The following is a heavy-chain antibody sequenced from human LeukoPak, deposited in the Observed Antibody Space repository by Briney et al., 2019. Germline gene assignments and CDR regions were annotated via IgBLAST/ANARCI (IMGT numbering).Heavy chain of an antibody. CDR3: ARVVSGSYFDF. CDR2: ISTGGSTL. Sequence: GGSLRLSCAASGFTFSSYQMNCVRQAPGKELEWVSYISTGGSTLYYADSVKGRFTISRDNAKNSLYLQMNSLRAADTAVYFCARVVSGSYFDFWGLGTLVTVSS. J-gene: IGHJ4*02. V-gene: IGHV3-48*03. D-gene: IGHD1-26*01. CDR1: GFTFSSYQ.